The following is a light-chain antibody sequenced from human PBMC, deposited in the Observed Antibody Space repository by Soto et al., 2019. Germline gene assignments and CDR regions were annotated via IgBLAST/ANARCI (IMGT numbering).Light chain of an antibody. J-gene: IGKJ3*01. CDR2: TTS. Sequence: IVLTQSPGTLSLSPVERATLSCTSSQSVTSSCLAGYQRKPGQAPSLLIHTTSIRSTDIPDKFRGSGSGTDFTLTIGRLETQGSALYYGKQCAGSPLFSFGPATSVDI. V-gene: IGKV3-20*01. CDR3: KQCAGSPLFS. CDR1: QSVTSSC.